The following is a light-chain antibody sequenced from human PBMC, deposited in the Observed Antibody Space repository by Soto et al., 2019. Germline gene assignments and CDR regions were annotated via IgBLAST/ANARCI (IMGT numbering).Light chain of an antibody. J-gene: IGLJ1*01. CDR2: EVS. CDR3: SSYASSNTLV. CDR1: SSDVGRYNY. Sequence: QSALTQPASVSGSPGQSSTISCTGTSSDVGRYNYVSWYQQHPGKAPKLMIYEVSNRPSGVSNRFSGSKSGNTASLTISGLQAEDEVDYYCSSYASSNTLVFGTGTKLTVL. V-gene: IGLV2-14*01.